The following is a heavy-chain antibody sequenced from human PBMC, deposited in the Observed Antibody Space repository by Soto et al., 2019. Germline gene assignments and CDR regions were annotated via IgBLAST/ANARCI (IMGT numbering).Heavy chain of an antibody. Sequence: SVKVSCKASGVTFSSYAISWVRQAPGQGLEWMGGIIPIFGTANYAQKFQGRVTITADESTSTAYMELSSLRSEDTAVYYCARRDPHGMDVWGQGTTVTVSS. J-gene: IGHJ6*02. CDR3: ARRDPHGMDV. CDR2: IIPIFGTA. CDR1: GVTFSSYA. V-gene: IGHV1-69*13.